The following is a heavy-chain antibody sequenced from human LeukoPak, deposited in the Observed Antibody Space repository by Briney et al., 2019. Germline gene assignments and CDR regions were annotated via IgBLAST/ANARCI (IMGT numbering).Heavy chain of an antibody. J-gene: IGHJ4*02. Sequence: GASVKVSCKASGYTFTGYYMHWVRQAPGQGLEWMGWINPNSGGTNYAQKFQGRVTMTRNTSISTAYMELSSLRSEDTAVYYCARGYGVSRYCSGGSCYSGDYWGQGTLVTVSS. V-gene: IGHV1-2*02. D-gene: IGHD2-15*01. CDR3: ARGYGVSRYCSGGSCYSGDY. CDR2: INPNSGGT. CDR1: GYTFTGYY.